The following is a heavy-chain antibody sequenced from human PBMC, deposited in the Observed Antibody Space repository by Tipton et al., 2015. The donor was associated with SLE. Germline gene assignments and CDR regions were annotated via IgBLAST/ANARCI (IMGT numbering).Heavy chain of an antibody. J-gene: IGHJ2*01. Sequence: SLRLSCAASGLSFDDYAMHWVRQAPRKGLEWVSGSSWNSDTLGYADSVKGRFTISRYNAKNSLYLQMNSLRAEDTAVYYFAREGSAAGRYFDRWGRGTLVTVSS. D-gene: IGHD6-13*01. CDR2: SSWNSDTL. V-gene: IGHV3-9*01. CDR1: GLSFDDYA. CDR3: AREGSAAGRYFDR.